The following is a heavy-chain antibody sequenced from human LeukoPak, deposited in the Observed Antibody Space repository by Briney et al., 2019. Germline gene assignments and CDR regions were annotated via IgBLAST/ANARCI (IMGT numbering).Heavy chain of an antibody. CDR1: GYTFTNYY. J-gene: IGHJ6*03. D-gene: IGHD3-10*01. CDR2: INPSGGST. Sequence: ASVNVSCKASGYTFTNYYIHWVRQAPGQGGEGMGVINPSGGSTSYAQMFQGRVTTTRDRSTSPVYMELSSLRSEGTAVYYYARARIVCGSGSYSYMDVWGKGTTVTVSS. V-gene: IGHV1-46*01. CDR3: ARARIVCGSGSYSYMDV.